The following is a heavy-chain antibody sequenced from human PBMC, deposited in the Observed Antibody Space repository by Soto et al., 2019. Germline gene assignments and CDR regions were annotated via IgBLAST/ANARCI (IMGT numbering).Heavy chain of an antibody. V-gene: IGHV3-23*01. J-gene: IGHJ4*02. CDR2: ISGSGGST. CDR1: GFTFSSYA. D-gene: IGHD3-22*01. Sequence: GGSLRLSCAASGFTFSSYAMSWVRQGPGKGLEWVSAISGSGGSTNYADSVKGRFTISRDNSKNTVYLQMNSLRAEDTTVYYCARTYYYDRSGYYYWGQGTLVTVSS. CDR3: ARTYYYDRSGYYY.